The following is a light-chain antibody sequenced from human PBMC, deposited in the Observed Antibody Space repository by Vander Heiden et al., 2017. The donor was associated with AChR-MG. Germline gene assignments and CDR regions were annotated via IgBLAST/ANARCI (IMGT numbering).Light chain of an antibody. CDR1: QNILYTSSNKNY. V-gene: IGKV4-1*01. CDR2: WAS. J-gene: IGKJ1*01. Sequence: DIVMTQSPDSLAVSLGERATINCKSSQNILYTSSNKNYLTWYQQKPGQPPKVLIYWASTRESGVPDRFSGSGSGTDFTLTISSLQAEDAAVYYCQQYESTPRTFGQRTRVEIK. CDR3: QQYESTPRT.